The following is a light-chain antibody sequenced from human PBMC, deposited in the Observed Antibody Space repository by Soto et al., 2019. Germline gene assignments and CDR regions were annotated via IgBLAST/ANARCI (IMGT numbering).Light chain of an antibody. CDR1: SSDVGSYNL. CDR3: CSYAGSSTWV. J-gene: IGLJ3*02. V-gene: IGLV2-23*01. CDR2: DGS. Sequence: QSVLTQPASVSGSPGQSITISCTGNSSDVGSYNLVSWYQQHPGTAPKLMIYDGSKRPSGVSNRFSGSKSGNAASLTISGLQDEDEADYYCCSYAGSSTWVFGGGTKVTVL.